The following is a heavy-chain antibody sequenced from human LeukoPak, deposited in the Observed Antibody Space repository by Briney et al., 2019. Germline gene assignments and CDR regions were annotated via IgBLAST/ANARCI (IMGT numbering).Heavy chain of an antibody. CDR2: IYYSGST. CDR3: ARSQWLGAFDI. V-gene: IGHV4-59*08. Sequence: SETLSLTCTISGGSSSLYYWSWIRQPPGKGLEWIGYIYYSGSTNYNPSLRSRVTISVDTSKNQFSLKLSSVTAADTAVYYCARSQWLGAFDIWGQGTMVTVSS. J-gene: IGHJ3*02. D-gene: IGHD6-19*01. CDR1: GGSSSLYY.